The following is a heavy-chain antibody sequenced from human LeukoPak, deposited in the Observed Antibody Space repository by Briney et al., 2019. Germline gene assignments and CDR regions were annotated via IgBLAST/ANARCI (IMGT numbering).Heavy chain of an antibody. CDR1: PFTFSSYG. J-gene: IGHJ4*02. CDR2: IQYDGSNQ. Sequence: GGSLRLSCAASPFTFSSYGMHWVRQAPGKGLEWVAYIQYDGSNQQYADSVKGRFTISRDSSKNILYLQMNALTTEDTAVYYCAKDRGSGTYYLIPDYWGQGTLVIVSS. CDR3: AKDRGSGTYYLIPDY. V-gene: IGHV3-30*02. D-gene: IGHD3-10*01.